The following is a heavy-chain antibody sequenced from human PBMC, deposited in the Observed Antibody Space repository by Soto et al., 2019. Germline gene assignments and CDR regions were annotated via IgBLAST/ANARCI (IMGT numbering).Heavy chain of an antibody. D-gene: IGHD3-22*01. J-gene: IGHJ3*02. V-gene: IGHV3-23*01. CDR2: ISGSGGST. Sequence: GGSLRLSCAASGFTFSSYAMSWVRQAPGKGLEWVSAISGSGGSTYYADSVKGRFTISRDNSKNTLYLQMNNLRAEDTAVYYCARDYYDSSRGFDIWGQGTMVTVSS. CDR1: GFTFSSYA. CDR3: ARDYYDSSRGFDI.